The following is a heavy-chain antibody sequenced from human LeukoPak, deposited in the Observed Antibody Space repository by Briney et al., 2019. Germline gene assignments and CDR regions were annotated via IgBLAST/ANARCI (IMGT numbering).Heavy chain of an antibody. D-gene: IGHD3-10*01. CDR1: GGSISRGGYY. CDR2: IYYSGST. Sequence: PSQTLSLTCTVSGGSISRGGYYWSWIRQHPGKGLEWIGYIYYSGSTYYNPSLKSRVTISVDTSKNQFSLKLSSVTAADTAVYYCARVLRAYGSGSYYIGHWFDPWGQGTLVTVSS. CDR3: ARVLRAYGSGSYYIGHWFDP. J-gene: IGHJ5*02. V-gene: IGHV4-31*03.